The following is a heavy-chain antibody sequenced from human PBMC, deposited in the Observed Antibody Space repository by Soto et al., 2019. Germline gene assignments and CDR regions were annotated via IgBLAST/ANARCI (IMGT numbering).Heavy chain of an antibody. Sequence: SLRLSCVASGFTFSSDAMSWVRQAPGKGLEWVSTISGSGGTTEYAASVKGRFTISRDDSKSIAYLQMNSLKTEDTAVYYCTKSPFGVVVLDYWGQGTLVTVS. D-gene: IGHD3-22*01. CDR3: TKSPFGVVVLDY. CDR1: GFTFSSDA. V-gene: IGHV3-49*04. CDR2: TISGSGGTT. J-gene: IGHJ4*02.